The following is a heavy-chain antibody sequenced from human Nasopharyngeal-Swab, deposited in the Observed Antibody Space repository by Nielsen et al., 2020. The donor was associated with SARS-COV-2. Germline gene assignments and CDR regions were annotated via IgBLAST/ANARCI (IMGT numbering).Heavy chain of an antibody. CDR2: INSDGGTT. J-gene: IGHJ5*02. D-gene: IGHD6-13*01. CDR1: GFTFSSYW. Sequence: GSLKISCAASGFTFSSYWMHWVRQAPGKGLVWVSRINSDGGTTSYADSVKGRFTISRDNSKNTLYLQMNSLRAEDTAVYYCAKEYSSSWYRTWFDPWGQGTLVTVSS. V-gene: IGHV3-74*01. CDR3: AKEYSSSWYRTWFDP.